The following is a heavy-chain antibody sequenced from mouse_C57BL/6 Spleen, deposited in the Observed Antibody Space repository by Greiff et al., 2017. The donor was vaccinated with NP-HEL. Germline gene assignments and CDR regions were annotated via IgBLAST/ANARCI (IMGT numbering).Heavy chain of an antibody. CDR1: GYTFTSYW. CDR3: ARYGSSRYFDV. Sequence: QVQLQQPGAELVKPGASVKLSCKASGYTFTSYWMQWVKQRPGQGLEWIGEIDPSDIYTNYNQKFKGKATLTVDTSSSTAYMQLSSLTSEDSAVYYCARYGSSRYFDVWGTGTTVTVSS. V-gene: IGHV1-50*01. D-gene: IGHD1-1*01. CDR2: IDPSDIYT. J-gene: IGHJ1*03.